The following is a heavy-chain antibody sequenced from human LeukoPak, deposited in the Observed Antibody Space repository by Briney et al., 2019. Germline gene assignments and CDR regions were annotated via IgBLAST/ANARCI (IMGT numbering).Heavy chain of an antibody. D-gene: IGHD3-22*01. V-gene: IGHV1-46*01. J-gene: IGHJ4*02. CDR1: GYTFTSYY. CDR3: ARGVDYYDSSGPNPNFDY. Sequence: ASVNVSCKASGYTFTSYYMHWVRQAPGQGLEWMGIINPSGGSTSYAQKFQGRVTMTRDTSTSTVYMEPSSLRSEDTAVYYCARGVDYYDSSGPNPNFDYWGQGTLVTVSS. CDR2: INPSGGST.